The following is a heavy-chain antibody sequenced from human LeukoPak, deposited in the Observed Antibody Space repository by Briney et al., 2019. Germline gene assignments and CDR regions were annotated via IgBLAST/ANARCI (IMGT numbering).Heavy chain of an antibody. J-gene: IGHJ4*02. CDR3: AAGVRFGELPHPFDY. CDR1: GFTFSNFA. CDR2: IGGDSGGI. Sequence: GGSLRLSCAASGFTFSNFAMIWVRQASGKGLEWLSAIGGDSGGIQYADSVKGRFTISRDNSKNTLYLQMNSLRAEDTAVYYCAAGVRFGELPHPFDYWGQGTLVTVSS. D-gene: IGHD3-10*01. V-gene: IGHV3-23*01.